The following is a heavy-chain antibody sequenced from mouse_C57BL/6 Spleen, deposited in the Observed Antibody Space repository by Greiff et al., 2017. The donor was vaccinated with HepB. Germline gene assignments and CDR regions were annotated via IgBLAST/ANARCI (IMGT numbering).Heavy chain of an antibody. CDR1: GYTFTNYW. CDR3: ARSYGSSRDY. J-gene: IGHJ2*01. V-gene: IGHV1-63*01. CDR2: IYPGGGYT. D-gene: IGHD1-1*01. Sequence: VQLKESGAELVRPGTSVKMSCKASGYTFTNYWIGWAKQRPGHGLEWIGDIYPGGGYTNYNEKFKGKATLTADKSSSTAYMQFSSLTSEDSAIYYCARSYGSSRDYWGQGTTLTVSS.